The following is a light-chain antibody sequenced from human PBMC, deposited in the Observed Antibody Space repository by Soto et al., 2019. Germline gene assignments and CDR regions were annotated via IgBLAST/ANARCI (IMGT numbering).Light chain of an antibody. CDR3: QQCYIYWT. Sequence: DIQMTQSPSTLSASVGDTVTITCRASQTINNCLAWYQQKPGKDPKLLISDASSLEPGVPSRFSGSGSGTEFTLSIKSLQPDDFATYYCQQCYIYWTFGQGTKVDIK. V-gene: IGKV1-5*01. CDR1: QTINNC. CDR2: DAS. J-gene: IGKJ1*01.